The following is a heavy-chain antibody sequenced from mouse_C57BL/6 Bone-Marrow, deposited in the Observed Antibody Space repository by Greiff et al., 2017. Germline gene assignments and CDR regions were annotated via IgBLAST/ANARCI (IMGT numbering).Heavy chain of an antibody. V-gene: IGHV2-9-1*01. CDR2: LWTGGGT. CDR1: GFSLTSYA. D-gene: IGHD1-1*01. Sequence: QVQLKESGPGLVAPSQSLSITCTVSGFSLTSYAISWVRQPPGKGLEWLGVLWTGGGTNSNSALKSRLSISKDNSKSQVFLKMNSLQTDDTARYYCASLSYYGSSYWYFDVWGTGTTVTVSS. J-gene: IGHJ1*03. CDR3: ASLSYYGSSYWYFDV.